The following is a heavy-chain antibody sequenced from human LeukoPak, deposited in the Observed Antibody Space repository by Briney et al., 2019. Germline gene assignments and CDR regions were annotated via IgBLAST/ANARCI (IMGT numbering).Heavy chain of an antibody. D-gene: IGHD6-13*01. CDR1: GGSISSYY. Sequence: SETLSLTCTVSGGSISSYYWSWIRQPPGKGLEWIGYIYYSGSTNYNPSLKSRVTISVDTSKNQFPLKLSSVTAADTAVYYCARQWSSAAGSFDYWGQGTLVTVSS. J-gene: IGHJ4*02. CDR2: IYYSGST. V-gene: IGHV4-59*08. CDR3: ARQWSSAAGSFDY.